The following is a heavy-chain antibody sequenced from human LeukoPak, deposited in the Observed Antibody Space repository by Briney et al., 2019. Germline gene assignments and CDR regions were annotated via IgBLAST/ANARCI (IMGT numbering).Heavy chain of an antibody. V-gene: IGHV1-18*01. CDR2: VSTNDGNT. D-gene: IGHD3-22*01. Sequence: ASVKVSCKASGGTFSSYAIAWVRQAPGQGLEWMGWVSTNDGNTVYAQRLQGRVTMTTDTSTSVAYMELRSLTSDDTAVYYCTRAPPGMTMMTDYWGQGTLVTVSS. J-gene: IGHJ4*02. CDR1: GGTFSSYA. CDR3: TRAPPGMTMMTDY.